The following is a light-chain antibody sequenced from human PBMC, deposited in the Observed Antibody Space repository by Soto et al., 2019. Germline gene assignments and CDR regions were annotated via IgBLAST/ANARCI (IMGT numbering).Light chain of an antibody. Sequence: QSVLTQPPSVSGSPGQSVTIACTGTSSDIGSYNRVSWYQLPPGTAPKLMIYEVINRPSGVPDRFSGSKSGNTASLTISGLRAEDEADYYCSLYTSSGTDVFGTRTKGTVL. V-gene: IGLV2-18*01. CDR3: SLYTSSGTDV. CDR2: EVI. J-gene: IGLJ1*01. CDR1: SSDIGSYNR.